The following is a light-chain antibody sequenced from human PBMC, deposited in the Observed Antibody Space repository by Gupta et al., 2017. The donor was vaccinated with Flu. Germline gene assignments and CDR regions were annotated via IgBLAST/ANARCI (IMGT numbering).Light chain of an antibody. J-gene: IGLJ3*02. CDR2: RNT. CDR3: SSFYGNLNRLV. Sequence: IGGYCLYWFQQNPVTAPRLLMYRNTNRHSGTPARFSGSKFGAAAALPMIGVLAEDEADYYCSSFYGNLNRLVFGGGTKLTVL. CDR1: IGGYC. V-gene: IGLV1-47*01.